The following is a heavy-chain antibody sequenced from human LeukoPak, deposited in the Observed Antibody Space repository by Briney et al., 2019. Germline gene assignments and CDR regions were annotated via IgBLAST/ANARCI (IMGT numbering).Heavy chain of an antibody. CDR1: GYSFTSYW. CDR2: IYPGDSDT. J-gene: IGHJ4*02. V-gene: IGHV5-51*01. CDR3: ARQSYDTSGYYGGFDY. Sequence: PGESLKISCKGSGYSFTSYWIGWVRQMPGKGLEWMGIIYPGDSDTRYSPSFQGQVTISADKSISTAYLQWSSLKASDTAMYYCARQSYDTSGYYGGFDYWAQGTLVTVSS. D-gene: IGHD3-22*01.